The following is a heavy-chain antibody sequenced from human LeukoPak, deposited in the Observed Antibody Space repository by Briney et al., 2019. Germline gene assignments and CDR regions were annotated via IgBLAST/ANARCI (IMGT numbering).Heavy chain of an antibody. CDR3: ARTRDDFWSGYPH. CDR1: GFTFSSYG. D-gene: IGHD3-3*01. Sequence: PGGSLRLSCAASGFTFSSYGMHRVRQAPGKGLEWVAFIRYDESDKYYADSVKGRFTISRDNSKNTLYLQMNSLRAEDTAVYYCARTRDDFWSGYPHWGQGTLVTVSS. CDR2: IRYDESDK. V-gene: IGHV3-30*02. J-gene: IGHJ4*02.